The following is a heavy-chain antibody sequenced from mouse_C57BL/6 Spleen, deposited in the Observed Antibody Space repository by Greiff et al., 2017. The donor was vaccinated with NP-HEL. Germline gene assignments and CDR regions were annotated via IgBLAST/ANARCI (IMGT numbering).Heavy chain of an antibody. Sequence: DVQLQESGPELVKPGASVKIPCKASGYTFTDYNMDWVKQSHGKSLEWIGDINPNNGGTIYNQKFKGKATLTVDKSSSTAYMELRSLTSEDTAVYYCARSGSSYEDWYFDGWGTGTTVTVSS. CDR2: INPNNGGT. V-gene: IGHV1-18*01. CDR1: GYTFTDYN. D-gene: IGHD1-1*01. CDR3: ARSGSSYEDWYFDG. J-gene: IGHJ1*03.